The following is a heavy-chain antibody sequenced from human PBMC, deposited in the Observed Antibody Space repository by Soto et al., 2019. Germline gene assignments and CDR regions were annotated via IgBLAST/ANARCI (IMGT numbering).Heavy chain of an antibody. D-gene: IGHD6-13*01. Sequence: HPGGSLRLSCAASGFTFSSYAMSWVRQAPGKGLEWVSAVRDSDGGTYYADSVKGRFTISRDNSKNTLYLQMYSLRAEDTAVYYCARGVRAAANIDHWGQGTLVNVSS. J-gene: IGHJ4*02. CDR1: GFTFSSYA. CDR3: ARGVRAAANIDH. V-gene: IGHV3-23*01. CDR2: VRDSDGGT.